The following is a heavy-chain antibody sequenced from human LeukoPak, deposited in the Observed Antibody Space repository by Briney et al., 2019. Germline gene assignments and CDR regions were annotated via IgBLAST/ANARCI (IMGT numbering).Heavy chain of an antibody. D-gene: IGHD3-10*01. V-gene: IGHV4-59*08. CDR3: AKRRGAHTANALDI. CDR2: IYSSGST. Sequence: SETLSLTCTVSGGSISSYYRSWIRQPPGKGLEWIGYIYSSGSTNYNPSLKSRVTISVDTSKNQFSLKLSSVTAADTAVYYCAKRRGAHTANALDIWGQGTMVTVSS. J-gene: IGHJ3*02. CDR1: GGSISSYY.